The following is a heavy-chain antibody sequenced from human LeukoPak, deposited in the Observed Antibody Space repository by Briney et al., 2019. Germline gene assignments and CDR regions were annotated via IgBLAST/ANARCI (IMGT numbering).Heavy chain of an antibody. V-gene: IGHV4-39*01. J-gene: IGHJ4*02. CDR3: ARHRYYFDY. Sequence: PSETLSLTRAVSGGSISSSNYYWGWIRQPPGRGLEWIGSIYYSGSTYYSPSLKSRVTISVDTSKNQFSLKLSSVTAADTALYYCARHRYYFDYWGQGTLVTVSS. CDR1: GGSISSSNYY. CDR2: IYYSGST.